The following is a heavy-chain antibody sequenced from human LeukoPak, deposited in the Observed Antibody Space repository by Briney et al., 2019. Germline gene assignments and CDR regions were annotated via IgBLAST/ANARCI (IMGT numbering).Heavy chain of an antibody. Sequence: GATVKVSCKASGYTFNCFYMHWVRQAPGQGLEWMGRINPNSGGTNYAQKFQGRITMTRDTSISIDYMELSRLRSDDTVVYYCASGGGSYGDIWGQGTMVTVSS. J-gene: IGHJ3*02. CDR3: ASGGGSYGDI. D-gene: IGHD1-26*01. V-gene: IGHV1-2*05. CDR2: INPNSGGT. CDR1: GYTFNCFY.